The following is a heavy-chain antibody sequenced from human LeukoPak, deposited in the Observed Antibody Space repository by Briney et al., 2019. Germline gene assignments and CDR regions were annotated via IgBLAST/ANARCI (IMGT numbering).Heavy chain of an antibody. J-gene: IGHJ4*02. CDR1: GGSFSGYY. V-gene: IGHV4-34*01. Sequence: SETLSLTCAVCGGSFSGYYWNWIRQPPGKGLEWIGEINHSGSTNYNPSLKSRVTISVDTCKNQFSLKLSSVTAADTAVYYCACTAGYWGQGTLVTVSS. CDR3: ACTAGY. D-gene: IGHD2-8*01. CDR2: INHSGST.